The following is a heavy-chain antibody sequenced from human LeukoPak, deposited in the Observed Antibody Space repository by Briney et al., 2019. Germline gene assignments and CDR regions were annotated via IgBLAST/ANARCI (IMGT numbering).Heavy chain of an antibody. CDR1: GFTFSTYW. CDR3: ARDDSSSWMYNWFDP. D-gene: IGHD6-6*01. Sequence: GGSLRLSCAASGFTFSTYWMTWVRQAPGKGLEWVANIKQDGSEKYYVDSVKGRFTISRDNAKNSLYLQMNSLRAEDTAVYYCARDDSSSWMYNWFDPWGQGTLVTVSS. V-gene: IGHV3-7*01. J-gene: IGHJ5*02. CDR2: IKQDGSEK.